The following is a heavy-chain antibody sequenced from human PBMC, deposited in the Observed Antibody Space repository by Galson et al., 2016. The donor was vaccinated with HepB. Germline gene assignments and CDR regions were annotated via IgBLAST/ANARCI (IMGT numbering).Heavy chain of an antibody. CDR3: ARDSWDIVVVSPAIFTFDK. CDR2: IKQDGSEK. CDR1: GFTFRSYW. D-gene: IGHD2-2*01. J-gene: IGHJ3*02. Sequence: SLRLSCAVSGFTFRSYWMSWVRQAPGRGLEWVANIKQDGSEKYYLDSVKGRFTISRDNAKNSLSLQMNSLRVEDTAVYSCARDSWDIVVVSPAIFTFDKWGQGTMVTVSP. V-gene: IGHV3-7*01.